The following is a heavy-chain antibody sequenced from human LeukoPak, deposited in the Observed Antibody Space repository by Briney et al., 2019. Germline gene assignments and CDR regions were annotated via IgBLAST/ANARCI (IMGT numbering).Heavy chain of an antibody. CDR2: IKQDGSEK. CDR3: ARDSRLSLSYGSGHPYYFDY. Sequence: GGSLRLSCAASGFTFSSYWMSWVRQAPGKGLEWVANIKQDGSEKYYVDSVKGRFTISRDNAKNSLYLQMNSLGAEDTAVYYCARDSRLSLSYGSGHPYYFDYWGQGTLVTVSS. CDR1: GFTFSSYW. D-gene: IGHD3-10*01. J-gene: IGHJ4*02. V-gene: IGHV3-7*01.